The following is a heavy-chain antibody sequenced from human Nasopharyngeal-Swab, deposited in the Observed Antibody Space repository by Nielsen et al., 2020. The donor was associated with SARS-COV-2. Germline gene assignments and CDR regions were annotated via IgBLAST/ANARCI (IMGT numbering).Heavy chain of an antibody. V-gene: IGHV3-48*02. CDR1: GFTCSSYS. CDR3: ARARDGYATWFYY. Sequence: GESLKISCAASGFTCSSYSMNWVRQAPGKGLEWVSYISSSSSTIYYADSVKGRFTISRDNAKNSLYLQMNSLRDEDTAVYYCARARDGYATWFYYWGQGTLVTVSS. CDR2: ISSSSSTI. D-gene: IGHD5-24*01. J-gene: IGHJ4*02.